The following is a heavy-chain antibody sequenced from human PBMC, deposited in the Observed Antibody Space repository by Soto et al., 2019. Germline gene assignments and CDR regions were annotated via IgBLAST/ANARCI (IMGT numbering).Heavy chain of an antibody. V-gene: IGHV4-39*01. CDR3: ARGVPPPGKQWLVQVGYFDY. CDR1: GGSISSSSYY. CDR2: IYYSGST. D-gene: IGHD6-19*01. J-gene: IGHJ4*02. Sequence: SETLSLTCTVSGGSISSSSYYWGWIRQPPGKGLEWIGSIYYSGSTYYNPSLKSRVTISVDTSKNQFSLKLSSVTAADTAVYYCARGVPPPGKQWLVQVGYFDYWGQGTLVTVSS.